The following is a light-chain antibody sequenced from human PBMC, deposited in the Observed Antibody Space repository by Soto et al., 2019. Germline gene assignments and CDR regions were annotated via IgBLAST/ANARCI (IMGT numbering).Light chain of an antibody. CDR1: SSNIGAGYD. CDR2: GNS. V-gene: IGLV1-40*01. CDR3: QSYDSSLGYV. J-gene: IGLJ1*01. Sequence: QAVVTQPPSVSGAPGQRVTISCTGSSSNIGAGYDVHWYQQLPGTAPKLLIYGNSNRPSGVPDRFSGSKSGTSASLAITGLQAEDEADYYCQSYDSSLGYVFRTGTKLTVL.